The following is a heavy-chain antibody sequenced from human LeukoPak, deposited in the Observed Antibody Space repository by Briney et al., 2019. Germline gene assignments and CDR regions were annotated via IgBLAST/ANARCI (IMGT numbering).Heavy chain of an antibody. Sequence: GGSLRLSCAASGFTFDNYGMSWVRQAPGKGLEWVSGLNWNGGNTRYGDSVKGRFTISRDNAKNSLYLQMNSLRAEDTAIYYCATDSYVSGSYYRLFYWGQGTLVTVSS. J-gene: IGHJ4*02. CDR1: GFTFDNYG. D-gene: IGHD3-10*01. CDR3: ATDSYVSGSYYRLFY. CDR2: LNWNGGNT. V-gene: IGHV3-20*04.